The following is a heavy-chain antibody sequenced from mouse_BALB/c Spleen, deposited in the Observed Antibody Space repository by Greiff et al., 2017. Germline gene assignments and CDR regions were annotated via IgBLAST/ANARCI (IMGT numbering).Heavy chain of an antibody. Sequence: DVQLVESGGGLVKPGGSLKLSCAASGFTFSSYAMSWVRQSPEKRLEWVAEISSGGSYTYYPDTVTGRFTISRDNAKNTLYLEMSSLRSEDTAMYYCARADGYYDYYAMDYWGQGTSVTVSS. D-gene: IGHD2-3*01. CDR2: ISSGGSYT. CDR1: GFTFSSYA. J-gene: IGHJ4*01. CDR3: ARADGYYDYYAMDY. V-gene: IGHV5-9-4*01.